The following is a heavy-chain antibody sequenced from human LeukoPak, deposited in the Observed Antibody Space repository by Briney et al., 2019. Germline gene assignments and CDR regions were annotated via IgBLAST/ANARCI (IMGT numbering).Heavy chain of an antibody. CDR3: AKIPYGDYVLDYYYYMDV. D-gene: IGHD4-17*01. V-gene: IGHV4-39*01. CDR1: GGSISSSSYY. Sequence: SETLSLTCTVSGGSISSSSYYWGWIRQPPGKGLEWIGSIYYSGSTYYNPSLKSRVTISVDTSKNQFSMKLSSVTAADTAVYYCAKIPYGDYVLDYYYYMDVWGKGTTVTISS. J-gene: IGHJ6*03. CDR2: IYYSGST.